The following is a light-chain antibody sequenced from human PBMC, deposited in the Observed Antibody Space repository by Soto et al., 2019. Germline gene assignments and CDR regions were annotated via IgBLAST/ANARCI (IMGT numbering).Light chain of an antibody. J-gene: IGKJ1*01. V-gene: IGKV3-11*01. CDR1: QSVSNY. CDR3: QQRSNWPWT. Sequence: EIVLTQSPASLSLSPGERATLSCRASQSVSNYLAWYQQKPGQAPRLLIYDASNRATGIPARFSGSGSGTFFILTISSLEPEDFAVYYCQQRSNWPWTFGQGTKVEIK. CDR2: DAS.